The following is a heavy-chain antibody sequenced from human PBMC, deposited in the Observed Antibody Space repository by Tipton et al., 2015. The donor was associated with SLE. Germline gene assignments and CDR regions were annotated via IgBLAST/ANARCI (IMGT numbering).Heavy chain of an antibody. Sequence: QSGPEAKKPGASVRVSCKASGYTFTSYGISWVRQAPGQGLEWMGWISAYNGNTNYAQKLQGRVTMTTDTSTSTAYMELRSLRSDDTAVYYCARASLGGSLSLPDYMDVWGKGTTVTVSS. CDR1: GYTFTSYG. V-gene: IGHV1-18*01. J-gene: IGHJ6*03. CDR3: ARASLGGSLSLPDYMDV. D-gene: IGHD3-16*01. CDR2: ISAYNGNT.